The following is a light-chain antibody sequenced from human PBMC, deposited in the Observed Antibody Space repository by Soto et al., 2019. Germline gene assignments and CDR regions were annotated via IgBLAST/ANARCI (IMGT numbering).Light chain of an antibody. Sequence: ETVLTQSPGTLCLSPGERATVSCRAAQDVTNSVAWYQQKSGQAPRLLIYDASARASGVSARFSGSGSGTDFTLTISGLQAEDFAVYFCQQYIRRPLSFGQGTRLEIK. CDR1: QDVTNS. J-gene: IGKJ5*01. CDR3: QQYIRRPLS. V-gene: IGKV3-15*01. CDR2: DAS.